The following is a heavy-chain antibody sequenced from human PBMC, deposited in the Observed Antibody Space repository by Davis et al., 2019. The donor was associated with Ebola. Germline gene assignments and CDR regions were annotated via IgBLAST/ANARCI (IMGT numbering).Heavy chain of an antibody. V-gene: IGHV3-74*01. CDR1: GFTFSSYW. CDR2: INSDGSST. Sequence: HTGESLKISCAASGFTFSSYWMHWVRQAPGKGLVWVSRINSDGSSTSYADSVKGRFTISRDNAKNTLYLQMNSLRAEDTAVYYCARDLHCSSTSCFFYYYYGMDVWGQGTTVTVSS. CDR3: ARDLHCSSTSCFFYYYYGMDV. D-gene: IGHD2-2*01. J-gene: IGHJ6*02.